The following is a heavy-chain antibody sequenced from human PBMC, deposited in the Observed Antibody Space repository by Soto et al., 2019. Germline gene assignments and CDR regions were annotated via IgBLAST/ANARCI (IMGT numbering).Heavy chain of an antibody. D-gene: IGHD3-9*01. CDR1: GFTFSSYT. V-gene: IGHV3-48*01. Sequence: EVQLVESGGGLVQPGGSLRLSCAASGFTFSSYTMNWVRQAPGTGLEWISHITHSSSAIYYADSVRGRFTVSRDNAKNSLYLQLNSLRAEDTAVYYCAASILVSRQYFDLWGRGTLVTVSS. CDR3: AASILVSRQYFDL. J-gene: IGHJ2*01. CDR2: ITHSSSAI.